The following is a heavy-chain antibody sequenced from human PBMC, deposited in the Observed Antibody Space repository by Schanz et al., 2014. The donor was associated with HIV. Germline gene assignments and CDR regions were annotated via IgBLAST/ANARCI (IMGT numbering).Heavy chain of an antibody. J-gene: IGHJ4*02. V-gene: IGHV3-48*02. CDR2: INDSGHTI. D-gene: IGHD1-1*01. CDR3: TRGPSRPRRDQFGANWYFFDY. Sequence: EVQLVESGGGLVQPGGSRRPPRSAPGFTPRGSGPNRVPQDSRKGAGWLSPINDSGHTIVYTDSGKDRFTISRDNARNSLYLQMTSLRDDDEGFYFCTRGPSRPRRDQFGANWYFFDYWGQGTQVAVSS. CDR1: GFTPRGSG.